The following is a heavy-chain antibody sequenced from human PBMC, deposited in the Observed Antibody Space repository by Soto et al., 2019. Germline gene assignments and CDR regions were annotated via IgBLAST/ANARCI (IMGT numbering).Heavy chain of an antibody. D-gene: IGHD6-6*01. CDR2: ISGSGGST. J-gene: IGHJ6*02. CDR1: VVTCSSHA. CDR3: GRRLGSIAARPEV. Sequence: PGVPLRLRCAAAVVTCSSHAGRWVRQTPGKGLEWVSAISGSGGSTYYADSVKGRFTISRYNSKNTLYLQMNSLRAEDTAVYSCGRRLGSIAARPEVWGEGPTVTVSS. V-gene: IGHV3-23*01.